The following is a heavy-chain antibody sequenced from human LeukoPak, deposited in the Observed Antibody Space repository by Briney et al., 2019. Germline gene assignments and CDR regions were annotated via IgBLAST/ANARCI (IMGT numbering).Heavy chain of an antibody. V-gene: IGHV1-69*05. CDR1: GGTLTSYA. J-gene: IGHJ4*02. CDR2: TIPIFGTA. Sequence: ASVKVSCKASGGTLTSYAISWVRQAPGQGREWMGRTIPIFGTANYAQKFQGRVTITTNESTSTAYVELGSLRSEDTAIYYCARGAVAGLEGVDYWGQGTLVTVSS. CDR3: ARGAVAGLEGVDY. D-gene: IGHD6-19*01.